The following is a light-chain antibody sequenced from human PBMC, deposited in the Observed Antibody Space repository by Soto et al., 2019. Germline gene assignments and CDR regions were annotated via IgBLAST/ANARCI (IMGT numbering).Light chain of an antibody. CDR3: CSYAGSSTLV. CDR1: SSDVGGYNF. Sequence: QSALTQPPSASGSPGQSITIPCTGTSSDVGGYNFVSWYQQHPGKAPKLMIYEVSKRPSGVSDRFSGSKSGNTASLTVSGLQAEDEADYYCCSYAGSSTLVFGGGTKLTVL. V-gene: IGLV2-23*02. CDR2: EVS. J-gene: IGLJ3*02.